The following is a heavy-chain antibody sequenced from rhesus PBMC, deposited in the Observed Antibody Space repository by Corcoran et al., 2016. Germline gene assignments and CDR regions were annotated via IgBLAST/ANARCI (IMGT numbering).Heavy chain of an antibody. V-gene: IGHV4-173*01. J-gene: IGHJ2*01. Sequence: QVQLQESGPVVVKPSETLSLTCAVSGVSISSNYWSWSLQPPGKGLEWIGRISGSDGSTDYNPSLKSRVTISTDTSKKQFSLKLSSVTAADTAVYYCATSVYTGRYFDIWGPGTPVTISS. CDR1: GVSISSNY. D-gene: IGHD5-24*01. CDR2: ISGSDGST. CDR3: ATSVYTGRYFDI.